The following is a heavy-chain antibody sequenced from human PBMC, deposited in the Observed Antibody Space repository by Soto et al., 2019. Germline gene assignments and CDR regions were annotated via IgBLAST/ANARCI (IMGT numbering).Heavy chain of an antibody. CDR1: GGTFISYA. CDR2: IIPIFGTA. D-gene: IGHD3-22*01. J-gene: IGHJ4*02. Sequence: XSLKVSCKASGGTFISYAISWVRQAPGQGLEWMGGIIPIFGTANYAQKFQGRVTITADESTSTAYMELSSLRSEDTAVYYCARADYYDSSGYPHYFDYWGQGTLVTVSS. V-gene: IGHV1-69*13. CDR3: ARADYYDSSGYPHYFDY.